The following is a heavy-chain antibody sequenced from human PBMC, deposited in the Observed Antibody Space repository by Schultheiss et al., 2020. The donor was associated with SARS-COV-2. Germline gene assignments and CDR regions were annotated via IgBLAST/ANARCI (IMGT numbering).Heavy chain of an antibody. CDR2: INPSDSYT. V-gene: IGHV5-10-1*04. CDR3: ARGAPNYGMDV. Sequence: GGSLRLSCKGSGYSFTSYWIGWVRQMPGRGLEWMGRINPSDSYTNYSPSFQGQVTISADKSISTAYLQWSSLKASDTAMYYCARGAPNYGMDVWGQGTTVTVSS. D-gene: IGHD4/OR15-4a*01. CDR1: GYSFTSYW. J-gene: IGHJ6*02.